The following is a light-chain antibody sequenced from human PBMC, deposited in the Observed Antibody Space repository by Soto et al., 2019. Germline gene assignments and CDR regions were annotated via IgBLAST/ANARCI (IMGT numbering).Light chain of an antibody. CDR3: QQYSNWPPWT. J-gene: IGKJ1*01. CDR1: QRVSSN. V-gene: IGKV3-15*01. CDR2: GAS. Sequence: EMVVTQSPATLSVSPGERATLSCRASQRVSSNIAWYQQKTGQAPRLLIYGASTRATGIPARFSGSGSGTEFTLTITSLQSEDFAVYYCQQYSNWPPWTFGQGTKVEIK.